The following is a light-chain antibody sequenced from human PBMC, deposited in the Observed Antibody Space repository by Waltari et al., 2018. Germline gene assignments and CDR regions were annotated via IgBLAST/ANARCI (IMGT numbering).Light chain of an antibody. CDR1: NIESKS. CDR3: QVWDSNSDHLYV. CDR2: EDS. V-gene: IGLV3-21*02. Sequence: SYVLTQPPSVSVAPGQTARISCGGNNIESKSVHWYQQKPGQAPVLVVYEDSDRPSGIPGRFSGSNSWNTATLTISRVEAGDEADYYCQVWDSNSDHLYVFGTGTEVTVL. J-gene: IGLJ1*01.